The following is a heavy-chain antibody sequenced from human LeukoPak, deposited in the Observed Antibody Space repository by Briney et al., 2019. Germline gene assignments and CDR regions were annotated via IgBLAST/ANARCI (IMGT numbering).Heavy chain of an antibody. V-gene: IGHV4-59*08. CDR3: ARVASRSSSSRCFDF. D-gene: IGHD6-6*01. CDR1: GGSISSYY. Sequence: PSETLSLTCTVSGGSISSYYWNWVRQPPGKELEWIGIIHYSGGTNYNPSLKSRVTISVDTSKNQFSLSLSSVTAADTAMYYCARVASRSSSSRCFDFWGQGTLVTVSS. CDR2: IHYSGGT. J-gene: IGHJ4*02.